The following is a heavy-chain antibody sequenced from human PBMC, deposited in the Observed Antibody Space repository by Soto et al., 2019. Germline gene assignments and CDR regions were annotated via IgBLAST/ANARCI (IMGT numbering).Heavy chain of an antibody. CDR3: AKTGYCSGGSCRALNAFDI. Sequence: GGSLRLSCAASGFTFSSYAMSWVRQAPGKGLEWVSAISGSGGSTYYADSVKGRLTISRDNSKNTLYLQMNSLRAEDTAVYYCAKTGYCSGGSCRALNAFDIWGQGTMVTVSS. CDR1: GFTFSSYA. D-gene: IGHD2-15*01. V-gene: IGHV3-23*01. J-gene: IGHJ3*02. CDR2: ISGSGGST.